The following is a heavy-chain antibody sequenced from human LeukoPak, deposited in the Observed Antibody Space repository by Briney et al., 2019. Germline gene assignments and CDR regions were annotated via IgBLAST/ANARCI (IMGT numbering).Heavy chain of an antibody. CDR1: GGSISSSSYY. CDR3: ARLTGGIIDY. CDR2: IYYSGST. D-gene: IGHD1-26*01. J-gene: IGHJ4*02. Sequence: SETLSLTCTVSGGSISSSSYYWGWIRQPPGKGLEWIGSIYYSGSTYYNPSLKSRVTISVDTSKNQFSLKLSSVTAADTAVYYCARLTGGIIDYWGQGTLVIVSS. V-gene: IGHV4-39*01.